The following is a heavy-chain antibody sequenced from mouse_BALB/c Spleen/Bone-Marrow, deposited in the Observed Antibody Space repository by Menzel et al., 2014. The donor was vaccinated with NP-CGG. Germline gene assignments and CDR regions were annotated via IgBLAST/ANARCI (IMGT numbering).Heavy chain of an antibody. CDR1: GYVFSTSW. V-gene: IGHV1-82*01. Sequence: QVHVKQSGPELVKPGASVKISCKASGYVFSTSWMNWVKQRPGQGLEWIGRIYPGDGDANYSGNFKGKATLTADKSSSTAYMQLNSLTSVDSAVYFCVRGAHPWGQGTLVTVSA. J-gene: IGHJ3*01. CDR3: VRGAHP. CDR2: IYPGDGDA.